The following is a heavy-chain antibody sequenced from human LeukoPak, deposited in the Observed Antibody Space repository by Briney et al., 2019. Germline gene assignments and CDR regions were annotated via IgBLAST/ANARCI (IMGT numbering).Heavy chain of an antibody. V-gene: IGHV3-74*01. CDR2: INSDGSST. D-gene: IGHD3-10*01. CDR1: GFTFSSYW. Sequence: GGSLRLSCAASGFTFSSYWMHWVRQAPGKGLVWVSRINSDGSSTSYADSVKGRFTISRDNAKNTLYLQMNSLRAKDTAEYYCARSFRSSGSENFDYWGQGTLVTVSS. J-gene: IGHJ4*02. CDR3: ARSFRSSGSENFDY.